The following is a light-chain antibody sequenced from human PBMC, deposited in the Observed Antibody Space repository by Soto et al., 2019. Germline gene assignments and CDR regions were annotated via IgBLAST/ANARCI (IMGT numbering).Light chain of an antibody. J-gene: IGKJ4*01. Sequence: EIVMTQSPATLCVSPGESATLSCRASESVSSSLAWYRHKPGQSPRLLIYGASTRPTSIAARFSGSWSWTEFTLTTSSLQSEDFAVYYCQQYRNLPLTFGGGTKVEI. V-gene: IGKV3-15*01. CDR3: QQYRNLPLT. CDR2: GAS. CDR1: ESVSSS.